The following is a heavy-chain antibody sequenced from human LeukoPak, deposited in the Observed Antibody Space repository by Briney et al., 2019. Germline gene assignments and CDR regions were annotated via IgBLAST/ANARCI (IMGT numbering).Heavy chain of an antibody. CDR3: ARESGIVPCDY. D-gene: IGHD2-8*01. Sequence: SVKVSCKASGGTFSSYAISWVRQAPGQGLERMGGIIPIFGTANYAQKLQGRVTMTTDTSTSTAYMELRSLRSDDTAVYYCARESGIVPCDYWGQGTLVTVSS. CDR1: GGTFSSYA. J-gene: IGHJ4*02. CDR2: IIPIFGTA. V-gene: IGHV1-69*05.